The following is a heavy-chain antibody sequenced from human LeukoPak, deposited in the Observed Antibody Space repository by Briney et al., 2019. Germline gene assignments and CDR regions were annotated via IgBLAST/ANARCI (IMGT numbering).Heavy chain of an antibody. CDR2: IYHSGST. D-gene: IGHD3-22*01. Sequence: SQTLSLTCAVSGGSISSGGYSWSWIWQPPGKGLEWIGYIYHSGSTYYNPSLKSRVTISVDRSKNQFSLKLSSVTAADTAVYYCARSPPYYYDSSGYTFDYRGQGTLVTVSS. CDR1: GGSISSGGYS. V-gene: IGHV4-30-2*01. J-gene: IGHJ4*02. CDR3: ARSPPYYYDSSGYTFDY.